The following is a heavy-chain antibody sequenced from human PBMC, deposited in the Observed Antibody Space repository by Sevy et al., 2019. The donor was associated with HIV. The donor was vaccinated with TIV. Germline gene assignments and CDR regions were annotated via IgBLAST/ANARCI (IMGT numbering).Heavy chain of an antibody. V-gene: IGHV3-74*01. CDR1: GFNFNIYW. CDR2: INMDGTST. Sequence: GGSLRLSCAASGFNFNIYWMHWVRQAPGKGLVWVSLINMDGTSTSYSDSVKGRFTISRDNAQNTLFLQMNSLSAEDTAVYYCANFDCGGDSNGWGQGTLVTVSS. D-gene: IGHD2-21*02. CDR3: ANFDCGGDSNG. J-gene: IGHJ4*02.